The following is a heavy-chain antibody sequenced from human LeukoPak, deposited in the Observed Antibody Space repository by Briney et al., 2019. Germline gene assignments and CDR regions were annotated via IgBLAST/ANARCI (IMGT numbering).Heavy chain of an antibody. CDR1: GFSFNTYW. Sequence: PGGSLRLSCEASGFSFNTYWMHWVRQAPGKGLVWVSRISGDGSNTTYADSVKGRFTISRDNAKNTVYLQMNSLRAEDTAVYYCARANYHNNWGQGTLVTVSS. D-gene: IGHD3-9*01. CDR3: ARANYHNN. V-gene: IGHV3-74*01. J-gene: IGHJ4*02. CDR2: ISGDGSNT.